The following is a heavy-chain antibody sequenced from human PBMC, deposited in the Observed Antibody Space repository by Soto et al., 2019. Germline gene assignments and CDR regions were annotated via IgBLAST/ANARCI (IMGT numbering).Heavy chain of an antibody. V-gene: IGHV2-5*02. CDR2: IYWDDDK. CDR3: AREMWSRTYFDS. J-gene: IGHJ4*02. Sequence: SGPTLVNPTQTLTLTCTFSGFSLSTSGGGVGWVCQHTGKALEWLALIYWDDDKRYSPSPKSRLTITTDTSKTQVVPTMTNMDPVDTATYFCAREMWSRTYFDSWGQGTLVTVSS. CDR1: GFSLSTSGGG. D-gene: IGHD1-26*01.